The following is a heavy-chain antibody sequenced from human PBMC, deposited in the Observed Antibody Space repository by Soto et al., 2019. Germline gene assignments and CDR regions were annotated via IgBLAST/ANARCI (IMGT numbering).Heavy chain of an antibody. CDR1: GFTLSSHT. V-gene: IGHV3-21*01. J-gene: IGHJ4*02. CDR3: ARGYDVVRVPVAIRVGYFDH. D-gene: IGHD3-16*01. CDR2: ISATGSDI. Sequence: EVDLVESGGGLAKPGGALALSCTDSGFTLSSHTMNLVRQAPGKGPEWVSSISATGSDIYYGDSVMGRFTISRDNAKNSLYLQLNNLRVEDTAVYYCARGYDVVRVPVAIRVGYFDHWGQGTVVTVSS.